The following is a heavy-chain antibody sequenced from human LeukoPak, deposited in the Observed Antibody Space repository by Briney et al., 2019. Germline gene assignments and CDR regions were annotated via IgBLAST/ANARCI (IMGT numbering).Heavy chain of an antibody. D-gene: IGHD4-17*01. Sequence: ASVKVSCKASGYTFTNYGISWVRQAPGQGLEWMGWINVYTGKTYPAQKFQARVTMTTDTSTTTAYMELRSLRSDDTAVYYCAKDRGWQYADYETVAVEHWGQGTLVTVSS. V-gene: IGHV1-18*01. J-gene: IGHJ4*02. CDR3: AKDRGWQYADYETVAVEH. CDR1: GYTFTNYG. CDR2: INVYTGKT.